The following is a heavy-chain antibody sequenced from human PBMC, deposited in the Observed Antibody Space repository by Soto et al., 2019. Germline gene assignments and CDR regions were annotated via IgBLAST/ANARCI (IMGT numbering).Heavy chain of an antibody. V-gene: IGHV1-69*13. CDR1: GGTFSSYA. CDR3: ASLGYCSSTSCYYYYGMDV. J-gene: IGHJ6*02. D-gene: IGHD2-2*01. CDR2: IIPIFGTA. Sequence: GASVKVSCKASGGTFSSYAISWVRQAPGQGLERMGGIIPIFGTANYAQKFQGRVTITADESTSTAYMELSSLRSEDTAVYYCASLGYCSSTSCYYYYGMDVWGQGTTVTVSS.